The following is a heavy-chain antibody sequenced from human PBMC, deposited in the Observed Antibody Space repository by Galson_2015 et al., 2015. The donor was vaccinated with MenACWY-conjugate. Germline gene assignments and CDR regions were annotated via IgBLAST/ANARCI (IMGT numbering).Heavy chain of an antibody. Sequence: SLRLSCAASGFTFSSYAMSWVRQAPGKGLEWVSAISGSGGSTYYADSVKGRFTISRDNSKNTLYLQMNSLRAEDTAVYYCAQLYGSGSYYYYGMDVSGLGTMLTVSS. CDR1: GFTFSSYA. J-gene: IGHJ6*02. CDR3: AQLYGSGSYYYYGMDV. CDR2: ISGSGGST. D-gene: IGHD3-10*01. V-gene: IGHV3-23*01.